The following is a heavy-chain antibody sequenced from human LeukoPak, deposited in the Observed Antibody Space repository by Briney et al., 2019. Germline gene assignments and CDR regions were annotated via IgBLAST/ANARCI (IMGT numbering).Heavy chain of an antibody. J-gene: IGHJ5*02. CDR1: GGTFSSYA. D-gene: IGHD2-15*01. Sequence: ASVKVSCKASGGTFSSYAISWVRQAPGQGLEWMGWISAYNGNTNYAQKLQGRVTMTTDTSTSTAYMELRSLRSDDTAVYYCARVGLRDIVVVVAATPNWFDPWGQGTLVTVSS. CDR3: ARVGLRDIVVVVAATPNWFDP. CDR2: ISAYNGNT. V-gene: IGHV1-18*01.